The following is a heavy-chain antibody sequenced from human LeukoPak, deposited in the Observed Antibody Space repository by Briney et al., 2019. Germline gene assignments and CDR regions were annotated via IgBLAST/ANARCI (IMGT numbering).Heavy chain of an antibody. CDR1: GGTFSSYA. CDR2: IIPILGIA. J-gene: IGHJ5*02. CDR3: AISGSYYLNWFDP. Sequence: SVKVSCKASGGTFSSYAISWVRQAPGQGLEWMGRIIPILGIANYAQKFQGRVTITADKSTSTAYMELSSLRSEDTAVYYCAISGSYYLNWFDPWGQGTLVTVSS. V-gene: IGHV1-69*04. D-gene: IGHD1-26*01.